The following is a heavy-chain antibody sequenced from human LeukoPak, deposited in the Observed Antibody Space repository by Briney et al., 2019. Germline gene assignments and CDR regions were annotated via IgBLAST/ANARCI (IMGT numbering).Heavy chain of an antibody. D-gene: IGHD1-26*01. J-gene: IGHJ4*02. CDR2: IYGSGVSI. V-gene: IGHV3-23*01. Sequence: GGSLRLSCVASGSTFEKYVMNWARQAPGKGLEWLATIYGSGVSISYADSVKGRFTISRDNSNNTLYLQMNSLRAEDTAMYFCAKDLGWELPAEAYWGQGILVTVSS. CDR1: GSTFEKYV. CDR3: AKDLGWELPAEAY.